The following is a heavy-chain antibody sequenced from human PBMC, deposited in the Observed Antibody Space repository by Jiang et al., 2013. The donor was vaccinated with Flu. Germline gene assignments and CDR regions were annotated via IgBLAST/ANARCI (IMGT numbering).Heavy chain of an antibody. CDR1: GFTFSSYW. J-gene: IGHJ3*02. Sequence: LLESGGGLVQPGGSLRLSCAVSGFTFSSYWMSWVRQAPGKGLEWVASIKQDGSEKSYVDSVKGRFTMSRNNAKNSLYLQMNSLRPEDTALYYCARKAYSSSFDIWGQGTMVTVSS. D-gene: IGHD2-15*01. V-gene: IGHV3-7*03. CDR3: ARKAYSSSFDI. CDR2: IKQDGSEK.